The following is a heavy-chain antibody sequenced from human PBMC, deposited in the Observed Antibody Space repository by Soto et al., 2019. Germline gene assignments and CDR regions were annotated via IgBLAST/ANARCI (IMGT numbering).Heavy chain of an antibody. CDR1: GYTFTSYG. CDR2: ISAYNGNT. V-gene: IGHV1-18*01. Sequence: ASVKVSCKASGYTFTSYGISWVRQAPGQGLEWMGWISAYNGNTNYAQKLQGRVTMTTDTSTSTAYMELRSLRSDDTAVYYCAGDSRAPYYYYMDVWGKGTTVTVSS. J-gene: IGHJ6*03. CDR3: AGDSRAPYYYYMDV.